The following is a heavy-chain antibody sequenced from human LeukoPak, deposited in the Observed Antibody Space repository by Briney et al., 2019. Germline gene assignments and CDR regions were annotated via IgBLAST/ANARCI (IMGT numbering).Heavy chain of an antibody. V-gene: IGHV3-21*01. J-gene: IGHJ6*03. CDR1: GFTFSSYS. CDR2: ISSSSSYI. CDR3: ARAAGHRRANYYMDV. Sequence: GGSLRLSCAASGFTFSSYSMNWVRQAPGKGLEWVSSISSSSSYIYYADSVKGRFTISRDNAKNSLYLQMNSLRAEDTAVYYCARAAGHRRANYYMDVWGKGTPVTVSS.